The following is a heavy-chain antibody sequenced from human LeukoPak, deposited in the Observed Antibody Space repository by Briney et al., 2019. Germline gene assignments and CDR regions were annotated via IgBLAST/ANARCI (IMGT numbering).Heavy chain of an antibody. V-gene: IGHV4-30-2*01. CDR2: IYHSGST. J-gene: IGHJ3*02. CDR3: ARDRGRPLAFDI. CDR1: GGSISSGGYY. D-gene: IGHD6-6*01. Sequence: SQTLSLTCTVSGGSISSGGYYWSWIRQPPGKGLEWIGYIYHSGSTYYNPSLKSRVTISVDRSKNQFSLKLSSVTAADTAVYYCARDRGRPLAFDIWGQGTMVTVSS.